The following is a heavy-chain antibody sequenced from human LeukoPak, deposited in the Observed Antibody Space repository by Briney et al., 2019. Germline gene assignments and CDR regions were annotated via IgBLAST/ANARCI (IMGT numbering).Heavy chain of an antibody. CDR3: ARQTGLAVAGTADY. V-gene: IGHV1-2*02. J-gene: IGHJ4*02. Sequence: ASVKVSCKASGYTFTGYYMHWVRQAPGQGLEWMGWINPDNGVTKYTQKFQGRVTMTRDTSISTAYMELKSLISDDTAVYFCARQTGLAVAGTADYWGQGTLVTVSS. CDR1: GYTFTGYY. CDR2: INPDNGVT. D-gene: IGHD6-19*01.